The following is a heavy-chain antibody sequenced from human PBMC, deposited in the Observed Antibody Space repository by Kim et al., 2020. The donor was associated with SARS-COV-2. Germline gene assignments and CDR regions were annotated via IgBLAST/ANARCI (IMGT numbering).Heavy chain of an antibody. CDR1: GGSISSFY. CDR2: LSYDGNT. D-gene: IGHD3-22*01. CDR3: ARTAPRRSSTAYYFYGLDV. J-gene: IGHJ6*02. Sequence: SETLSLTCTVSGGSISSFYWSRVRQPPGKGLEWVAFLSYDGNTNYNPSLKSRVTISRDTSKNQFSLRVTSVSAADTAIYFCARTAPRRSSTAYYFYGLDVWGQGTTVIVSS. V-gene: IGHV4-59*01.